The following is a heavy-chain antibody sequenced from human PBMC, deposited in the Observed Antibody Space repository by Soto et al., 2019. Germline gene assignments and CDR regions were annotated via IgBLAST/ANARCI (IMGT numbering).Heavy chain of an antibody. J-gene: IGHJ3*02. V-gene: IGHV3-21*01. CDR3: ARVSVYYDSSGYYEAFDI. Sequence: GGSLRLSCAASGFTFSSYSMNWVRQAPGKGLEWVSSISSSSYIYYADSVKGRFTISRDNAKNSLYLRMNSLRAEDTAVYYCARVSVYYDSSGYYEAFDIWGQGTMVTVSS. D-gene: IGHD3-22*01. CDR1: GFTFSSYS. CDR2: ISSSSYI.